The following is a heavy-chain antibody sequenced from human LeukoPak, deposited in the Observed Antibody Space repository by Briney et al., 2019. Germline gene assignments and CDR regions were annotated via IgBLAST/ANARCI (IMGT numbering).Heavy chain of an antibody. D-gene: IGHD2-2*01. CDR2: IYTSGST. Sequence: SETLSLTCTVSGGSISSYYWSWIRQPAGKGLEWIGRIYTSGSTNYNPSLKSRVTMSVDTSKNQFSLKLSSVTAADTAVYYCARDGEPAAIDYFDYWGQGTLVTVSS. CDR1: GGSISSYY. V-gene: IGHV4-4*07. CDR3: ARDGEPAAIDYFDY. J-gene: IGHJ4*02.